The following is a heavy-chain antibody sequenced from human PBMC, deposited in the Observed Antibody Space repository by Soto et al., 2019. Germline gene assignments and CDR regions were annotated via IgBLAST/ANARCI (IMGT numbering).Heavy chain of an antibody. CDR3: ARGTTVTTYDPFDI. Sequence: VASVKVSCKASGGTFSSYAISWVRQAPGQGLEWMGGIIPIFGTANYAQKFQGRVTITADESTSTAYMELSSLRSEDTAVYYCARGTTVTTYDPFDIWGQGTMVTVSS. J-gene: IGHJ3*02. V-gene: IGHV1-69*13. CDR1: GGTFSSYA. D-gene: IGHD4-4*01. CDR2: IIPIFGTA.